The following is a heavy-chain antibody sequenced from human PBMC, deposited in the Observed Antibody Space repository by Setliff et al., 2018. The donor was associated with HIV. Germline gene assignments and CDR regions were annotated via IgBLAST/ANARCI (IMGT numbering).Heavy chain of an antibody. CDR2: IYYRSKWYS. J-gene: IGHJ4*02. Sequence: SQTLSLTCAISGDSVLSSRAAWNWIWQSPSGGLEWLGRIYYRSKWYSEYAVSVKSRLTIKPDTLENRFSLQLSSVTPEDTAVYFCARDCDPSRYYYLSLFDFWGQGTPVTVS. CDR1: GDSVLSSRAA. D-gene: IGHD3-22*01. CDR3: ARDCDPSRYYYLSLFDF. V-gene: IGHV6-1*01.